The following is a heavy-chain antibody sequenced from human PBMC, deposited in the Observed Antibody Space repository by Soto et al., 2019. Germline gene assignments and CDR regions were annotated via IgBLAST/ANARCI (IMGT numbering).Heavy chain of an antibody. J-gene: IGHJ5*02. D-gene: IGHD2-2*01. V-gene: IGHV4-39*01. CDR1: GGSISSSSYY. CDR3: ARVRGTSCYAGDRSRNWFDP. Sequence: SETLSLTCTVSGGSISSSSYYWGWIRQPPGKGLEWIVSIYYSGSTYYNPSLESRVTISVDTSKNQFSLKLSSVTAADTAVYYCARVRGTSCYAGDRSRNWFDPWGQGTLVTVSS. CDR2: IYYSGST.